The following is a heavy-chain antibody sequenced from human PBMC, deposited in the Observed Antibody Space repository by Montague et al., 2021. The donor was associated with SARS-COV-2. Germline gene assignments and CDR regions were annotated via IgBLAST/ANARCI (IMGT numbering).Heavy chain of an antibody. V-gene: IGHV3-53*04. J-gene: IGHJ6*02. Sequence: SLRLSCAASGFTVSSSYMSWVRQAPGKGLGWVSVIYRGGDTYYADSVKGRFTISRHNSKNTLYLEMNSLRGEDTAVYYCTRSVAAAGTFYYYYGMDVWGQGTTVTVAS. D-gene: IGHD6-13*01. CDR2: IYRGGDT. CDR1: GFTVSSSY. CDR3: TRSVAAAGTFYYYYGMDV.